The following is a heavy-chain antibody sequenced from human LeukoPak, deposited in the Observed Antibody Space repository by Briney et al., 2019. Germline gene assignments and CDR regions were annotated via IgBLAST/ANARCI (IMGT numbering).Heavy chain of an antibody. Sequence: GGSLRLSCSASGFTFSHYWMSWVRQAPGKGLEWVANIKPDGSDKYYVDSVKGRSTISRDNAKTTLYLEMDSLSAEDTAVYYCAREDMWAFDMWGQGTMVTVSS. CDR1: GFTFSHYW. D-gene: IGHD2-15*01. J-gene: IGHJ3*02. CDR3: AREDMWAFDM. CDR2: IKPDGSDK. V-gene: IGHV3-7*01.